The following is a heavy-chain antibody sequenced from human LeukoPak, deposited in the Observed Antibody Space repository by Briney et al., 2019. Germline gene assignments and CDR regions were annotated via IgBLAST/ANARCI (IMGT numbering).Heavy chain of an antibody. CDR3: AKDRVALAGTSLDS. CDR1: GFIFDDYA. J-gene: IGHJ4*02. CDR2: ISGSGDHT. V-gene: IGHV3-23*01. D-gene: IGHD6-19*01. Sequence: GGSLRLSCAASGFIFDDYAMHWVRQAPGKGLEWVSAISGSGDHTYYADSVKGRFTISRDNSKNTLYLQMSSLRAEDTAVYYCAKDRVALAGTSLDSWGQGTLVTVSS.